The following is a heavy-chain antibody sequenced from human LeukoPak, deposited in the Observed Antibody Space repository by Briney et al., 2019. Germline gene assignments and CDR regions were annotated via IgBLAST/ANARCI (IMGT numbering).Heavy chain of an antibody. D-gene: IGHD3-3*01. V-gene: IGHV3-21*01. CDR1: GFTFSSYS. Sequence: PGGSLRHSCAAPGFTFSSYSMNWVRQAPGKGLEWVSSISSSSSYIYYADSVKGRFTISRDNAKNSLYLQMNSLRAEDTAVYYCARDGGRWRFDYWGQGTLVTVSS. J-gene: IGHJ4*02. CDR2: ISSSSSYI. CDR3: ARDGGRWRFDY.